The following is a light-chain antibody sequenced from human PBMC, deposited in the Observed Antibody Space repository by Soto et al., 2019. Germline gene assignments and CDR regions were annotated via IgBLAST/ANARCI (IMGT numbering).Light chain of an antibody. CDR3: KQRSNWPPLT. J-gene: IGKJ4*01. CDR2: DAS. V-gene: IGKV3-11*01. Sequence: VMTQSPATLSVSPGEGGSRXCMASRRLGGRLPWYQQKAGQAPRHIIYDASNRATGIQARLSGSGSGKDFTLIISSLEPEDFAVYYCKQRSNWPPLTFGGGTKVEI. CDR1: RRLGGR.